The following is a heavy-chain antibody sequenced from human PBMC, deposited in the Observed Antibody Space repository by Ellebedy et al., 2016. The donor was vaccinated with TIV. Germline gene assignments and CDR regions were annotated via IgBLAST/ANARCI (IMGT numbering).Heavy chain of an antibody. CDR3: ARGRQLLL. J-gene: IGHJ4*02. Sequence: SETLSLTCAVYGGSFSGYYWSWIRQPPGKGLEWIGEINHSGSTNYNPSLKSRVTISVDTSKNQFSLKLSSVTAADTAVYYCARGRQLLLWGQGTLVTVSS. CDR2: INHSGST. CDR1: GGSFSGYY. D-gene: IGHD2-15*01. V-gene: IGHV4-34*01.